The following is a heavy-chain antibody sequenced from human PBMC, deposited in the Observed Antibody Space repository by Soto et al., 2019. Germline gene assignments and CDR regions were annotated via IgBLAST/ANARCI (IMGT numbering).Heavy chain of an antibody. V-gene: IGHV4-31*03. J-gene: IGHJ4*02. CDR2: IYYIGDT. D-gene: IGHD3-9*01. CDR1: GGSISTAYYY. Sequence: QVQLQESGPGLVKPSQTLSLTCTVSGGSISTAYYYWSWIRQHPGKGLEWIGYIYYIGDTNYNPSLKRRVSMSVDTSKNQFSLRLNSVTVADTAVYYCSSLTKDLDSWGPGTLVTVSS. CDR3: SSLTKDLDS.